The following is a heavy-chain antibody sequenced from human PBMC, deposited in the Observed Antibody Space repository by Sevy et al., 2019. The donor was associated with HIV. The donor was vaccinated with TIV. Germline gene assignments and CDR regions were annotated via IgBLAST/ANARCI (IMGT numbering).Heavy chain of an antibody. D-gene: IGHD6-13*01. CDR3: ARGDGTGRCLDY. J-gene: IGHJ4*02. CDR2: INPSGGST. V-gene: IGHV1-46*03. Sequence: ASVKVSCKASGYTFTNYYIHWVRQAPGQGLEWMGVINPSGGSTYYAQKLQGRVTMTRDTSTTTVYMELSSLRYEDTAVYFCARGDGTGRCLDYWGQGTLVTVSS. CDR1: GYTFTNYY.